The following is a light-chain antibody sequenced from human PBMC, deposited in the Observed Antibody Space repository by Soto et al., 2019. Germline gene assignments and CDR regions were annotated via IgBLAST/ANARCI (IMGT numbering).Light chain of an antibody. CDR3: ATWYDSLNAAG. CDR2: IDD. Sequence: QSVLTQPPSLSGTPGQRVTISCSGSTSNIAGNTVHWYQHLPETAPKLLIYIDDQRPSGVPDRFSGSKSGTSASLAISGLQSEDEADYYCATWYDSLNAAGFGGGTQLTVL. CDR1: TSNIAGNT. V-gene: IGLV1-44*01. J-gene: IGLJ7*01.